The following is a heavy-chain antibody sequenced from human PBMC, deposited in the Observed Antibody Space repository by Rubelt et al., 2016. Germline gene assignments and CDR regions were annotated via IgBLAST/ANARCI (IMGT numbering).Heavy chain of an antibody. CDR2: IWYDGSNK. V-gene: IGHV3-33*01. CDR1: GFTFSSYG. Sequence: GGVVQPGRSLRLSCAASGFTFSSYGMHWVRQAPGMGLEWVAVIWYDGSNKYYADSVKGRFTISRDNSKNTLYLQMNSLRAEDTAVYYCARHRLLMVYARYYYYGMDVWGQGTTVTVSS. J-gene: IGHJ6*02. D-gene: IGHD2-8*01. CDR3: ARHRLLMVYARYYYYGMDV.